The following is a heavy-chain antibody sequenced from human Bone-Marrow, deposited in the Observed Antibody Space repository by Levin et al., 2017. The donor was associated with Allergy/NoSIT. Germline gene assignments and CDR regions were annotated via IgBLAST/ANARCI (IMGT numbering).Heavy chain of an antibody. CDR2: INSDGFST. J-gene: IGHJ3*01. CDR3: ASQRAEAPDALDF. Sequence: ETLSLTCAASGFTFSVTWMHWVRQAPGKGLVWVARINSDGFSTTYADSVRGRFTISRDNARNTLHLEMNSLRADDTALYYCASQRAEAPDALDFWGQGTMITVSS. CDR1: GFTFSVTW. D-gene: IGHD4/OR15-4a*01. V-gene: IGHV3-74*01.